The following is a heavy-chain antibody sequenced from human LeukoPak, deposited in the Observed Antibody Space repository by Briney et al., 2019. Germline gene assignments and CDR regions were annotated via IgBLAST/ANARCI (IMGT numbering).Heavy chain of an antibody. CDR3: AKDEYGYSGYEGAFDI. J-gene: IGHJ3*02. CDR1: GFTFSSYG. V-gene: IGHV3-30*02. CDR2: IRYDGSNK. D-gene: IGHD5-12*01. Sequence: PGGSLRLSCAASGFTFSSYGMHWVRQAPGKGLEWVAFIRYDGSNKYYADSVRGRFTLYRDNSKNTLYLKMNSLRAEDTAVYYCAKDEYGYSGYEGAFDIWGQGTMVTVSS.